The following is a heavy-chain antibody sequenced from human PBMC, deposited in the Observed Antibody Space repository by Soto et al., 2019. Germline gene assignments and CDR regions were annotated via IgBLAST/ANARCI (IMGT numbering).Heavy chain of an antibody. CDR3: ARGFKGSGSYYPLLYYFDY. CDR2: INHSGST. Sequence: SETLSLTCAFYGGSFSGYYWSWIRQPPGKGLEWIGEINHSGSTNYNPSLKSRVTISVDTSKNQFSLKLSSVTAADTAVYYCARGFKGSGSYYPLLYYFDYWGQGTLVTVSS. D-gene: IGHD3-10*01. CDR1: GGSFSGYY. V-gene: IGHV4-34*01. J-gene: IGHJ4*02.